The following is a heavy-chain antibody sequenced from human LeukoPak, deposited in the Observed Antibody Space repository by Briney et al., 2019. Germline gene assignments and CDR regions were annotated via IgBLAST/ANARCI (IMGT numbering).Heavy chain of an antibody. V-gene: IGHV3-53*01. CDR2: LYSDGNT. CDR1: GFTVITND. D-gene: IGHD1-14*01. J-gene: IGHJ4*02. CDR3: ARGVEPLAANTLAY. Sequence: GGSLRLSCAASGFTVITNDMTWVRQAPGKGLEWVSVLYSDGNTKYADSVQGRFTISRDNSKNTPYLEMNSLSPDDTAVYYCARGVEPLAANTLAYWGQGTLATVSS.